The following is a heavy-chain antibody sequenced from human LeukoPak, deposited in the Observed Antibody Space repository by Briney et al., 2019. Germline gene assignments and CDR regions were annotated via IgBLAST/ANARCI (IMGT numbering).Heavy chain of an antibody. D-gene: IGHD6-19*01. Sequence: PGGSLRLSCAASGFTFSSYRMNWVRQAPGKGLEWVSSISSSNTYIYYADSVKGRFTISRDNAKSSLSLQMNSLRAEDTAVYYCARGAEYSGAWCQDYWGQGTLVTVSS. V-gene: IGHV3-21*01. CDR2: ISSSNTYI. CDR3: ARGAEYSGAWCQDY. CDR1: GFTFSSYR. J-gene: IGHJ4*02.